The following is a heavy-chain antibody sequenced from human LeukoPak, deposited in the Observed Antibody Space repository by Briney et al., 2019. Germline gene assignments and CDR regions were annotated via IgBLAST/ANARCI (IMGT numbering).Heavy chain of an antibody. CDR1: GFTFSSYS. J-gene: IGHJ6*03. CDR2: ISSSSSYI. Sequence: GGSLRLSCAASGFTFSSYSMKWVRQAPGKGLEWVSSISSSSSYIYYADSVKGRFTISRDNAKNSLYLQMNSLRAEDTAVYYCAREPLRWTYMDVWGKGTTVTVSS. CDR3: AREPLRWTYMDV. V-gene: IGHV3-21*01. D-gene: IGHD4-23*01.